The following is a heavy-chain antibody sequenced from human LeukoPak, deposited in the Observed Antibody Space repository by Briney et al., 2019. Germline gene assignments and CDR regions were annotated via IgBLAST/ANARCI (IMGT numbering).Heavy chain of an antibody. CDR2: IKEDGHEK. CDR1: GFTFSSHW. J-gene: IGHJ4*02. V-gene: IGHV3-7*01. CDR3: ARHGYYVFDY. Sequence: GGSLRLSCAGSGFTFSSHWMGWVRQAPGKGLEWLANIKEDGHEKYYVDSVQGRFTVSRDNAKNSLFLQMDSLRAEDTAVYFCARHGYYVFDYWGQGTLVTVSS. D-gene: IGHD4-17*01.